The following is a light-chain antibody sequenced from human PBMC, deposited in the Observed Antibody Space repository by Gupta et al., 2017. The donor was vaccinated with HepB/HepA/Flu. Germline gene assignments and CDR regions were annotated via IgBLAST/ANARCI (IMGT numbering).Light chain of an antibody. J-gene: IGKJ3*01. V-gene: IGKV1-39*01. CDR3: QQRDSTPST. CDR1: QSIRNY. CDR2: AAS. Sequence: DIQMTQSASSLSASVGDRVTITCRASQSIRNYLNWYQKKPGKAPNVLIYAASRGQSGVPSRFSGSGSGTDFTLTISRLQAEDSATYYCQQRDSTPSTFGHGTKVEIK.